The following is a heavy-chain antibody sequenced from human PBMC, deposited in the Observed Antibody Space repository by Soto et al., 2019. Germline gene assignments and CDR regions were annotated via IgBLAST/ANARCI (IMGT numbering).Heavy chain of an antibody. D-gene: IGHD3-16*02. CDR1: GFTFSSYA. CDR3: AKGPYDYVWGSYRSYNWFDP. Sequence: GGSLRLSCAASGFTFSSYAMSWVRQAPGKGLEWVSAISGSGGSTYYADSVKGRFTISRDNSKNTLYLQMNSLRAEDTAVYYCAKGPYDYVWGSYRSYNWFDPWGQGTLVTVSS. CDR2: ISGSGGST. J-gene: IGHJ5*02. V-gene: IGHV3-23*01.